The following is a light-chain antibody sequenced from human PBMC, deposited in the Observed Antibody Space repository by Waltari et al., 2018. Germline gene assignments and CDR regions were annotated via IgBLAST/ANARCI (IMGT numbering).Light chain of an antibody. V-gene: IGKV1-33*01. Sequence: DIQMTQSPPSLSAFVGDRFTITCQASQDIKKYLSWHQQRPGKAPRVLSSDACTLETAVPSRFSGSGSGTNFTLSISSLQPEDFGTYYCHQYDKVPLTFGGGTRVEIK. J-gene: IGKJ4*01. CDR2: DAC. CDR3: HQYDKVPLT. CDR1: QDIKKY.